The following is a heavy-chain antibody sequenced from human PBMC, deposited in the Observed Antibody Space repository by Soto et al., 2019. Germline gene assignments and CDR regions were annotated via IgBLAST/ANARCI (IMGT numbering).Heavy chain of an antibody. Sequence: QITLKESGPTLVKPTQTLTLTCTFSGFSLSTSGVGVGWIRQPPGKALEWLALIYWDDDKRYSPSLKSRLTITKHTSKNQVVLTVSNMDPVDTATYYCAHRPSYCSSGSCYSGFDYWGQGTLVTVSS. CDR3: AHRPSYCSSGSCYSGFDY. J-gene: IGHJ4*02. V-gene: IGHV2-5*02. CDR2: IYWDDDK. CDR1: GFSLSTSGVG. D-gene: IGHD2-15*01.